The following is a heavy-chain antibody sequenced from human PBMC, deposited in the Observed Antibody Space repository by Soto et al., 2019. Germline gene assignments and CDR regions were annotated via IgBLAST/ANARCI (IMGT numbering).Heavy chain of an antibody. CDR2: ISSSSSYI. CDR1: GFTFSSYS. V-gene: IGHV3-21*01. CDR3: ARLRITIFGVAPDGMDV. D-gene: IGHD3-3*01. Sequence: EVQLVESGGGLVKPGGSLRLSCAASGFTFSSYSMNWVRQAPGKGLEWVSSISSSSSYIYYADSVKGRFTISRDNAKNSLYLQMNSLRAEDTAVYYCARLRITIFGVAPDGMDVWGQGTTVTVSS. J-gene: IGHJ6*02.